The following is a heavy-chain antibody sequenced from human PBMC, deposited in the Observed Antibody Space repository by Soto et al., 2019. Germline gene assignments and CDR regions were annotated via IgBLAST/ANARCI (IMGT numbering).Heavy chain of an antibody. CDR2: ITTTSSTM. V-gene: IGHV3-48*02. D-gene: IGHD3-22*01. Sequence: HPGGSLRLSCTPSGFIFSDYSMNWVRQAPGKGLEWISYITTTSSTMYYADSVKGRFTISRDNAKNSLYLQMNSLRDEDTAVYYCARDSSGRQYYGMDVWGQGTTVTVSS. CDR1: GFIFSDYS. CDR3: ARDSSGRQYYGMDV. J-gene: IGHJ6*02.